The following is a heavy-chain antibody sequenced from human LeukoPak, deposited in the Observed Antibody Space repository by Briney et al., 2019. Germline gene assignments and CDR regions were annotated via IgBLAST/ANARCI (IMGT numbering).Heavy chain of an antibody. CDR1: GFTFSSYS. CDR3: AKRLWELPRYYHYGMDV. J-gene: IGHJ6*02. V-gene: IGHV3-21*01. Sequence: GGSLRLSCAASGFTFSSYSMNWVRQAPGKGLEWVSSISSSSSYIYYADSVKGRFTISRDNAKNSLYLQMNSLRAEDTAVYYCAKRLWELPRYYHYGMDVWGQGTTVTVSS. D-gene: IGHD1-26*01. CDR2: ISSSSSYI.